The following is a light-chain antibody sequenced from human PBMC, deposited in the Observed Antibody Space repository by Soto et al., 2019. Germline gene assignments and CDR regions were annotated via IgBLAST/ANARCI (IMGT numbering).Light chain of an antibody. CDR3: CSYASSSLYV. J-gene: IGLJ1*01. CDR1: SSDVGSYNL. Sequence: QSVLTQPASVSGSPGQSITISCTGTSSDVGSYNLLPWYQQHPGKAPKLMIYEGSKRPSGVSNRFSGSKSDNTASLTISGLQAEDEADYYCCSYASSSLYVFGTRTKLTVL. CDR2: EGS. V-gene: IGLV2-23*01.